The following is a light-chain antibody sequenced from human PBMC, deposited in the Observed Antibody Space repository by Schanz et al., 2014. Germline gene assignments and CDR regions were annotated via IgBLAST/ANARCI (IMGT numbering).Light chain of an antibody. CDR2: GAS. CDR3: QQYGSSPGYT. J-gene: IGKJ2*01. CDR1: QSLSSDY. Sequence: EIVLTQSPGTLSLSPGERATLSCRASQSLSSDYLAWYQQRPGQAPRLLIYGASSRATGTPDRFSGSGSGTDFTLTISRLEPEDFAVYYCQQYGSSPGYTFGQGTKLEIK. V-gene: IGKV3-20*01.